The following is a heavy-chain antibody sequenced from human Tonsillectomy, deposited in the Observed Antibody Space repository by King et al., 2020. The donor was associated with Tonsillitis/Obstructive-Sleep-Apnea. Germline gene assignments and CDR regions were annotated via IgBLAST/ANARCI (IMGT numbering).Heavy chain of an antibody. V-gene: IGHV3-48*03. J-gene: IGHJ4*02. CDR2: ISSSGSTI. CDR3: ARDLGVQLWADDY. D-gene: IGHD5-18*01. CDR1: GFTFSSYE. Sequence: VQLVESGGGLVQPGGSLRLSCAASGFTFSSYERNWVRQAPGKGLEWVSYISSSGSTIYYADSVKGRFTISRDNAKNSLYLQMNSLRAEDTAVYYCARDLGVQLWADDYWGQGTLVTVSS.